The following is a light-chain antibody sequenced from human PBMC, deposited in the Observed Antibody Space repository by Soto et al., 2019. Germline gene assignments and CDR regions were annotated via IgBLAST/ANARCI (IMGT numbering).Light chain of an antibody. V-gene: IGLV1-40*01. CDR1: GSNIGADYL. CDR3: SSYAGNNNLV. Sequence: QSVLTQPPSVSGAPGQRVTISCTGSGSNIGADYLVHWYQQFPGTAPKLLISDVTKRPSWVPDRFSGSKSGNTASLTISELQAEDEADYYCSSYAGNNNLVFGGGTKLTVL. CDR2: DVT. J-gene: IGLJ2*01.